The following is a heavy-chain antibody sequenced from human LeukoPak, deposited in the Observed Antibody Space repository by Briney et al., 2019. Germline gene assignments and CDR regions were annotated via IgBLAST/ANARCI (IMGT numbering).Heavy chain of an antibody. CDR1: GYTFTSYD. V-gene: IGHV1-8*01. CDR3: ARVVRDDYRPNWFDP. D-gene: IGHD4-11*01. Sequence: ASVKVSCKASGYTFTSYDINWVRQATGQGLEWMGWMNPNSGNTGYAQKFQGRVTMTRNTSISTAYMELSSLRSEDTAVYYCARVVRDDYRPNWFDPWGQGTLVTVSS. J-gene: IGHJ5*02. CDR2: MNPNSGNT.